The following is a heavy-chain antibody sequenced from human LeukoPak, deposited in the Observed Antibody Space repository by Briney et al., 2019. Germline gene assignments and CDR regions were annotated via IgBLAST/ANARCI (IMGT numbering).Heavy chain of an antibody. V-gene: IGHV4-4*07. CDR2: IYTTGHT. CDR1: GGSISSYY. CDR3: ARDGDYYDSSGSWSIDY. J-gene: IGHJ4*02. Sequence: KTSETLSLTCTVSGGSISSYYWSWIRRPAGKGLEWIGRIYTTGHTNSNPSLKSRVTMSVDPSKNQFSLKLSSVTAADTAVYYCARDGDYYDSSGSWSIDYWGQGTLVTVSS. D-gene: IGHD3-22*01.